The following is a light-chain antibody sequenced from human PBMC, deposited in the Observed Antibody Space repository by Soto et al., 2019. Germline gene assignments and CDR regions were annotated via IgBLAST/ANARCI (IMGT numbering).Light chain of an antibody. Sequence: QSVLTQPPSVSGSPGQSVTISCTGTSTDFVGYNRVSWYQQPPGTAPKLMIYEVSKRPSGVPDRFSGSKSGNTASLTISGLQAADEADYYCSSYTSSSTLENVFGTGTKVTVL. V-gene: IGLV2-18*02. CDR3: SSYTSSSTLENV. CDR2: EVS. CDR1: STDFVGYNR. J-gene: IGLJ1*01.